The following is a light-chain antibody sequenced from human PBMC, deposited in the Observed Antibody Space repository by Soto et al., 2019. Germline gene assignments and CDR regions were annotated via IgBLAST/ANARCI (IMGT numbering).Light chain of an antibody. CDR1: SSDVCGFNY. CDR2: DVT. CDR3: NSFTSSSTYV. J-gene: IGLJ1*01. V-gene: IGLV2-14*03. Sequence: QSALTQPASVSGSPGQSITISCTGTSSDVCGFNYVSWYQQHPGKAPKLMIYDVTNRPSGVYYRFSGSKSGNTASLTISGLQAEDEADYYCNSFTSSSTYVLGPGTKLTAL.